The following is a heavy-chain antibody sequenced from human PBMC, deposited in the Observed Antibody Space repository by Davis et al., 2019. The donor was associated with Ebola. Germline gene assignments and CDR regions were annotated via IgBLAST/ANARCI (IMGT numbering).Heavy chain of an antibody. V-gene: IGHV1-18*01. D-gene: IGHD2-15*01. CDR2: ISAYNGNT. J-gene: IGHJ6*02. CDR3: AREEIVVVVAANESYYYYGMDV. Sequence: ASVKVSCKASGYTFTSYGISWVRQAPGQGLEWMGWISAYNGNTNYAQKLQGRVTMTRDTSTSTVYMELSSLRSEDTAVYYCAREEIVVVVAANESYYYYGMDVWGQGTTVTVSS. CDR1: GYTFTSYG.